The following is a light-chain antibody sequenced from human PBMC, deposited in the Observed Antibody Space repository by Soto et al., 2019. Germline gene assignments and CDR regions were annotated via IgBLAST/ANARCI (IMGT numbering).Light chain of an antibody. CDR1: SSDVGGYNY. Sequence: QSVLTQPASVSGSPGQSITISCTGTSSDVGGYNYVSWYQQHPGKAPKLIIYEVNNRPSGVSNRFSASKSGNTASLTISGLQAEDEADYYCSSYRSSSTLAVFGTGTKLTVL. J-gene: IGLJ1*01. CDR2: EVN. CDR3: SSYRSSSTLAV. V-gene: IGLV2-14*01.